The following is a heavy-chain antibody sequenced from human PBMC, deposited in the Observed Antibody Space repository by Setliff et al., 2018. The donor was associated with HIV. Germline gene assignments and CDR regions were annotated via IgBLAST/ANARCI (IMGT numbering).Heavy chain of an antibody. CDR1: GYTFTTYS. Sequence: ASVKVSCKASGYTFTTYSLHWVRQAPGQSLEWMGWINVGNGDTKYSRELQGRIIITRDTSANTAYMELSSLRFDDTAVYFCARGALLAAFDFDHWGHETLVTVSS. D-gene: IGHD3-10*01. V-gene: IGHV1-3*01. J-gene: IGHJ4*01. CDR2: INVGNGDT. CDR3: ARGALLAAFDFDH.